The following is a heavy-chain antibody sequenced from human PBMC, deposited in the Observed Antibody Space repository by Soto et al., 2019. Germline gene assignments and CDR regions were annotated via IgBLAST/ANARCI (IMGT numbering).Heavy chain of an antibody. Sequence: GGSLRLSCAASGFTFSSYAMSWVRQAPGKGLEWVSGIGGSGGSTYYADSVKARFTISRDNSKNTLYLQMNSLRAEDTAVYYCAKWTGYSSGWSDYWGQGTLVTVSS. D-gene: IGHD6-19*01. CDR1: GFTFSSYA. CDR2: IGGSGGST. V-gene: IGHV3-23*01. CDR3: AKWTGYSSGWSDY. J-gene: IGHJ4*02.